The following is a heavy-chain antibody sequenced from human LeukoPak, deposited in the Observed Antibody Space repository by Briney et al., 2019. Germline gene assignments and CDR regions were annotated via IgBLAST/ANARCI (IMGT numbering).Heavy chain of an antibody. Sequence: SETLSLTCTVYGGTISSYYWNWNRQPAGKGLEWIGYIHYRGSTNYHTSAKSGVTIPVDTSENRFSLELSSVTAADTAVYYCARGGPNSSGFAGDGFDIWGQGTMVTVSA. CDR2: IHYRGST. V-gene: IGHV4-59*01. CDR1: GGTISSYY. CDR3: ARGGPNSSGFAGDGFDI. J-gene: IGHJ3*02. D-gene: IGHD6-19*01.